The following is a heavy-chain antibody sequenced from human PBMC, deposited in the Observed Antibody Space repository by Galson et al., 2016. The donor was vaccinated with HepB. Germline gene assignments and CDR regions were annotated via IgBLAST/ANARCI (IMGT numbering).Heavy chain of an antibody. V-gene: IGHV3-23*01. CDR1: GFTFSSYP. Sequence: SLRLSCAASGFTFSSYPMSWVRQAPGKGLEWVSGISGSGGSTYYADSVKGRFTISRDNSKNTLYLQMNSLRAEDTAVYYCAKDNAGRKVFTMVRELSSMDVWGHGTPVTVSS. J-gene: IGHJ6*02. CDR3: AKDNAGRKVFTMVRELSSMDV. CDR2: ISGSGGST. D-gene: IGHD3-10*01.